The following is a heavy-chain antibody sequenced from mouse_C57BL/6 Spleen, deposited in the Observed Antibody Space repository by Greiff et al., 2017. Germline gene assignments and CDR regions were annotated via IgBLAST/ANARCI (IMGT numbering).Heavy chain of an antibody. Sequence: QVQLQQSGPELVKPGASVKISCKASGYAFSSSWMNWVKQRPGKGLEWIGRIYPGDGDTNYNGKFKGKATLTADKSSSTAYMQLSSLTSDDSAVYFCEGLDSAWVAYWGQGTLVTVSA. CDR1: GYAFSSSW. CDR3: EGLDSAWVAY. CDR2: IYPGDGDT. D-gene: IGHD3-1*01. J-gene: IGHJ3*01. V-gene: IGHV1-82*01.